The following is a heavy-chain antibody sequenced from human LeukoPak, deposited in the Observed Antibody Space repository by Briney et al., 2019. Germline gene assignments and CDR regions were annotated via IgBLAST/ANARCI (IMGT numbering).Heavy chain of an antibody. J-gene: IGHJ5*02. CDR2: IKSKIDGGTS. CDR1: GLSFSNAW. D-gene: IGHD5-24*01. Sequence: PGGSLRLSCEASGLSFSNAWMSWVRQAPGKGLEWVGRIKSKIDGGTSIYAAPVKGRFTISRDDSKNSLYLQMNSLKTEDTAVYYCTTDDGYNMYNWFDPWGXXXLVTVS. V-gene: IGHV3-15*01. CDR3: TTDDGYNMYNWFDP.